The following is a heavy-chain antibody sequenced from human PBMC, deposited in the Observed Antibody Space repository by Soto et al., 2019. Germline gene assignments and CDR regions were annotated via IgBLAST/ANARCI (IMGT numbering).Heavy chain of an antibody. CDR3: VRGPSGRLGNWFDP. Sequence: EVQLVESGGGLVQPGGSLRLSCAASRFTFSIYWMHWVRQAPGKGLVWVSRVSSDGSSRDYADSVKGRFTISRDNAKNTLYLQMNSLRAEDTAVYYCVRGPSGRLGNWFDPWGQGTLVTVSS. CDR1: RFTFSIYW. D-gene: IGHD6-19*01. J-gene: IGHJ5*02. CDR2: VSSDGSSR. V-gene: IGHV3-74*01.